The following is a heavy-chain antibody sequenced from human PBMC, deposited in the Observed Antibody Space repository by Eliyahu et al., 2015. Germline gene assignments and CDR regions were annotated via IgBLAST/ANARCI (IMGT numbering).Heavy chain of an antibody. D-gene: IGHD4-17*01. CDR2: ISGSGGST. V-gene: IGHV3-23*01. CDR3: AKDLGDYGDYGIYYYYYGMDV. Sequence: EVQLLESGGGLVQPGGSLRLSCAASGFTFXSXAXXWVRQAPGMGLEWVSAISGSGGSTYYADSVKGRFTISRDNSKNTLYLQMNSLRAEDTAVYYCAKDLGDYGDYGIYYYYYGMDVWGQGTTVTVSS. CDR1: GFTFXSXA. J-gene: IGHJ6*02.